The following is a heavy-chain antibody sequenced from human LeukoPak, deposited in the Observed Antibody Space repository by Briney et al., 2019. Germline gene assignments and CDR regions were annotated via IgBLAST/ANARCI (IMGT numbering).Heavy chain of an antibody. CDR1: GFTFSSYE. CDR2: ISSSGYTM. CDR3: ARGKVYYYDSSGYLDY. D-gene: IGHD3-22*01. J-gene: IGHJ4*02. Sequence: GGSLRLSCAASGFTFSSYEMNWVRQAPGKGLEWVSYISSSGYTMYYADSVKGRLTISRDNAKNTLYLQMNSLRAEDTAVYYCARGKVYYYDSSGYLDYWGQGTVVTVPS. V-gene: IGHV3-48*03.